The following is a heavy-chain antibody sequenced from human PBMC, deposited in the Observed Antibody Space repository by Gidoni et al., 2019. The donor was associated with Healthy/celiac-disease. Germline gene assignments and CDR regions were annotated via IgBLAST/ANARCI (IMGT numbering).Heavy chain of an antibody. V-gene: IGHV3-7*01. CDR2: IKQDGSEK. CDR3: ARDLRGGNSNDAFDI. J-gene: IGHJ3*02. D-gene: IGHD2-21*02. CDR1: GFTFSSCW. Sequence: EVQLVESGGGLVQPGGSLRLSCAASGFTFSSCWMSWVRQAPGKGLEWLANIKQDGSEKYYVDSVKGRFTISRDNAKNSLYLQMNSLRAEDTAVYYCARDLRGGNSNDAFDIWGQGTMVTVSS.